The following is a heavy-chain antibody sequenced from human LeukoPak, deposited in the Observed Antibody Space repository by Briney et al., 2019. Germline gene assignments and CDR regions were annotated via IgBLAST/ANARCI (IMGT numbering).Heavy chain of an antibody. CDR3: AREVVATANFDY. D-gene: IGHD5-12*01. CDR1: GYTFADYY. V-gene: IGHV1-46*01. J-gene: IGHJ4*02. Sequence: ASVKVSCKASGYTFADYYMHWVRQAPGQGLEWMGIINPSGGSTSYAQKFQGRVTMTRDTSTSTVYMELSSLRSEDTAVYYCAREVVATANFDYWGQGTLVTVSS. CDR2: INPSGGST.